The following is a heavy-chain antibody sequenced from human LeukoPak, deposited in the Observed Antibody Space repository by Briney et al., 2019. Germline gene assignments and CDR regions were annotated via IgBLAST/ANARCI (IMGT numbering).Heavy chain of an antibody. CDR3: ATKLRTRGYCSGGSCYSLDY. Sequence: GGSLRLSCAASGFTFSSYGMHWVRQAPGKGLEWVAVIWYDGSNKYYADSVKGRFTISRDNSKNTLYLQMNSLRAEDTAVYYCATKLRTRGYCSGGSCYSLDYWGQGTLVTVSS. D-gene: IGHD2-15*01. J-gene: IGHJ4*02. CDR2: IWYDGSNK. CDR1: GFTFSSYG. V-gene: IGHV3-33*01.